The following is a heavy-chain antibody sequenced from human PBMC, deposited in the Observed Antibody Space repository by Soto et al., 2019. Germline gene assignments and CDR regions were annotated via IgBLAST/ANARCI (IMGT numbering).Heavy chain of an antibody. D-gene: IGHD3-9*01. J-gene: IGHJ4*02. Sequence: LEILSLTCSVSGDSIISDNYYWGWIRQPPGKGLEWIGSIYYRGNTYYNPSLKTRVTISLDKSKSQFSLKLNSVTAADSAVYFCARLEGLATISYYFDYWGQGTLVTVSS. CDR2: IYYRGNT. V-gene: IGHV4-39*01. CDR1: GDSIISDNYY. CDR3: ARLEGLATISYYFDY.